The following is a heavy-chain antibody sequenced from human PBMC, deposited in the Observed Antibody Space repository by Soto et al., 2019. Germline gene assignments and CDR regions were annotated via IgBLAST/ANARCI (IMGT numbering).Heavy chain of an antibody. J-gene: IGHJ4*02. CDR3: ASSITQVLTD. CDR1: GFSVSDPF. D-gene: IGHD1-20*01. Sequence: EVQLVESGGGLVQSGGSLRLSCTASGFSVSDPFMDWVRQTPGKGLEWLGQITNRATGDTTFYAASVKGRFTVSKDETRNSLYLQMNSLKAEDTAVYYCASSITQVLTDWGQGTLVAVAS. V-gene: IGHV3-72*01. CDR2: ITNRATGDTT.